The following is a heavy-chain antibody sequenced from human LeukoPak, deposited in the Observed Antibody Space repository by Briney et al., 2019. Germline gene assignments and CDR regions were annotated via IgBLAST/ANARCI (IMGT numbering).Heavy chain of an antibody. CDR1: GFTVSNRA. CDR3: ARRGYSYGQFDL. J-gene: IGHJ4*02. D-gene: IGHD5-18*01. Sequence: PGGSLRLSCAASGFTVSNRAMGWFRHASGKGLEWVSLNIGSGGTTYYAGSVKGRFTVFRDTSRNTLHLQMNNLRAKDTTLYYCARRGYSYGQFDLWGPGTLVTVSS. CDR2: NIGSGGTT. V-gene: IGHV3-23*01.